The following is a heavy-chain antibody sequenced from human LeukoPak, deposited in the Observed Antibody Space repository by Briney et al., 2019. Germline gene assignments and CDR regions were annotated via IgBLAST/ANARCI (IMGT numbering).Heavy chain of an antibody. CDR3: ARGSTYSSGWYTGFDY. J-gene: IGHJ4*02. Sequence: GGSLRLSCAASGFTFSSYSMNWVRQAPGEGLEWVSSISSSSSYVYYADSVKGRFTISRDNAKKSVYLQMNSLRAEDTAVYYCARGSTYSSGWYTGFDYWGQGTLVTVSS. V-gene: IGHV3-21*01. CDR2: ISSSSSYV. D-gene: IGHD6-19*01. CDR1: GFTFSSYS.